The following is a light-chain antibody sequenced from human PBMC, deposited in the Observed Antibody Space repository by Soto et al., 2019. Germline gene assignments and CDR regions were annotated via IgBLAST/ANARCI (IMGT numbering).Light chain of an antibody. CDR1: QSVGYY. J-gene: IGKJ3*01. CDR3: QQRADWPIT. Sequence: LTPAPLSLSCSPAPRASLSWRASQSVGYYSGLYQQKPGQARRLLIYDSSSGATGVPARFSGSGSGTDFTLTISSLEPEYFALYYCQQRADWPITFGPGTKVDIK. V-gene: IGKV3-11*01. CDR2: DSS.